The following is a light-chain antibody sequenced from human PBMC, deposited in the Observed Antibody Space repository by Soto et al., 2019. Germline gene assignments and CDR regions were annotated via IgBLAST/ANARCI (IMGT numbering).Light chain of an antibody. CDR2: GAS. CDR1: QSVSSSY. J-gene: IGKJ1*01. V-gene: IGKV3-20*01. Sequence: EIVLTQSPGTLSLSPGERATLSCRASQSVSSSYFAWYQQKPGQAPRLLIYGASSRATDIPDRFSGSGSGTDFTLTISRLEPEDLAVYYCHQYDESPWTFGQGTKVEIK. CDR3: HQYDESPWT.